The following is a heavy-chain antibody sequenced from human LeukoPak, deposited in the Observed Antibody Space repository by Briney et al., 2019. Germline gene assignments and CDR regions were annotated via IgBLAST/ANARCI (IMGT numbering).Heavy chain of an antibody. CDR2: IYYSGST. CDR1: GGSISSSSYY. CDR3: ARDGLGVLPAAMGSAFDI. J-gene: IGHJ3*02. D-gene: IGHD2-2*01. Sequence: SETLSLTCTVSGGSISSSSYYWGWIRQPPGKGLEWIGSIYYSGSTNYNPSLKSRVTMSVDTSKNQFSLKLSSVTAADTAVYYCARDGLGVLPAAMGSAFDIWGQGTMVTASS. V-gene: IGHV4-39*07.